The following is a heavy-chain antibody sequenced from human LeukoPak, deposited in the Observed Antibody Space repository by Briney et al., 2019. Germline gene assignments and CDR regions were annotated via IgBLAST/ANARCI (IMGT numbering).Heavy chain of an antibody. V-gene: IGHV4-31*03. CDR2: IYYSGST. Sequence: PSESLSLTCTVSGGSISSGGYYWSWIRQHPGKGLEWIGYIYYSGSTYYNPSLKSRVTISVDTSKNQFSLKLSSVTAADTAVYYCARVTVQLGYCSGGSCLFDYWGQGTLVTVSS. J-gene: IGHJ4*02. D-gene: IGHD2-15*01. CDR3: ARVTVQLGYCSGGSCLFDY. CDR1: GGSISSGGYY.